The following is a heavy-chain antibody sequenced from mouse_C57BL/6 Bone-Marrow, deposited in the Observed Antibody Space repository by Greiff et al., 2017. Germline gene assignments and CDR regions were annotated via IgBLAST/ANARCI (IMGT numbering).Heavy chain of an antibody. CDR3: AKNAGTGYFDY. CDR2: IYRGGST. CDR1: GFSLTSYG. V-gene: IGHV2-5*01. J-gene: IGHJ2*01. D-gene: IGHD4-1*01. Sequence: VMLVESGPGLVQPSQSLSITCTVSGFSLTSYGVHWVRQSPGKGLEWLGVIYRGGSTDYNAAFMSRLSITKDNSKSQVFFKMNSLQADDTAIYYCAKNAGTGYFDYWGQGTTLTVSS.